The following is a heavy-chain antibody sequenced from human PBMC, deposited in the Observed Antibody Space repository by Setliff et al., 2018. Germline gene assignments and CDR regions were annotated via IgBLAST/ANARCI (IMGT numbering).Heavy chain of an antibody. V-gene: IGHV1-18*01. CDR2: ISGYNSNT. D-gene: IGHD2-2*01. CDR3: ARGPPDFVVVPAAAKFDF. J-gene: IGHJ4*02. CDR1: GYTFAKYG. Sequence: ASVKVSCKAFGYTFAKYGTSWVRQAPGQGLEWMGWISGYNSNTIYAQNFQGRVTMTTDTPTSTAYMELRSLRSDNTAVYYCARGPPDFVVVPAAAKFDFWGQGTLVTVSS.